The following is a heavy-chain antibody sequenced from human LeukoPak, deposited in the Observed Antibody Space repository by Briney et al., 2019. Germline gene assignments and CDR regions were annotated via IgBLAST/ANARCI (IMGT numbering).Heavy chain of an antibody. V-gene: IGHV4-39*07. Sequence: KPSETLSLTCTVSGGSISSSSYYWGWIRQPPGKGLEWIGSIYYSGSTYYNPSLKSRVTISVDTSKNQFSLKLSSVTAADTAVYYCARIAVAGLDYWGQGTLVTVSS. D-gene: IGHD6-19*01. J-gene: IGHJ4*02. CDR1: GGSISSSSYY. CDR3: ARIAVAGLDY. CDR2: IYYSGST.